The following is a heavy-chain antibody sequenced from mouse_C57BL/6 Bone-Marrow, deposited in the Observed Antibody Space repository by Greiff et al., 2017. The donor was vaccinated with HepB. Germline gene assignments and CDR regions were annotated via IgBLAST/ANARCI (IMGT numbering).Heavy chain of an antibody. CDR3: ARRGVTTVVAPSYWYFDV. CDR2: INPNNGGT. J-gene: IGHJ1*03. Sequence: EVKLQQSGPELVKPGASVKIPCKASGYTFTDYNMDWVKQSHGKSLEWIGDINPNNGGTIYNQKFKGKATLTVDKSSSTAYMELRSLTSEDTAVYYCARRGVTTVVAPSYWYFDVWGTGTTVTVSS. D-gene: IGHD1-1*01. V-gene: IGHV1-18*01. CDR1: GYTFTDYN.